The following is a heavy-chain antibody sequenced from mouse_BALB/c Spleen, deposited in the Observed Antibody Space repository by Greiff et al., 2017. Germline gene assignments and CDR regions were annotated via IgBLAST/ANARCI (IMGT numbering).Heavy chain of an antibody. CDR1: GFSLTSYG. Sequence: QGVESGPGLVQPSQSLSITCTVSGFSLTSYGVHWVRQSPGKGREWLGVIWSGGSTDYNAALISRLSISKDNSKSQVFFKMNRLQANDTARYYCAKNPFDYWGQGTTLTVSS. CDR3: AKNPFDY. CDR2: IWSGGST. V-gene: IGHV2-2*02. J-gene: IGHJ2*01.